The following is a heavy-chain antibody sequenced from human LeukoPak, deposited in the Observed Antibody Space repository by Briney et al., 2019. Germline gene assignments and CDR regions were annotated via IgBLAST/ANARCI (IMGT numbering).Heavy chain of an antibody. CDR1: GGSFSGYY. D-gene: IGHD6-13*01. V-gene: IGHV4-34*01. CDR2: IYYSGST. J-gene: IGHJ4*02. Sequence: SETLSLTCAVYGGSFSGYYWSWIRQPPGKGLEWIGSIYYSGSTYYNPSLKSRVTISVDTSKNQFSLKLSSVTAADTAVYYCARRSHAGIRWGQGTLVTVSS. CDR3: ARRSHAGIR.